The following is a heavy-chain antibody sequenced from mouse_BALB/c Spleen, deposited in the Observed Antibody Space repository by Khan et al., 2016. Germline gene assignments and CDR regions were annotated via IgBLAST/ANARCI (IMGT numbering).Heavy chain of an antibody. CDR1: GYTFTSYT. J-gene: IGHJ2*01. CDR3: ARSRYFDY. Sequence: QVQLKQSGAELARSGASVKMSCKAFGYTFTSYTMHWVKQRLGPGLERIGYIIPCSGNTNDNQKLKDKATLTADKSSSTAYMQLSSLTSEDSAVYYCARSRYFDYWGHGTTLSFSS. V-gene: IGHV1-4*01. CDR2: IIPCSGNT.